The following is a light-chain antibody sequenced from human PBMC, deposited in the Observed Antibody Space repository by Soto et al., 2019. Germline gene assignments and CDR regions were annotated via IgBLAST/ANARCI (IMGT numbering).Light chain of an antibody. CDR3: QHFGTSSWT. CDR1: QSVSSN. J-gene: IGKJ1*01. V-gene: IGKV3-15*01. Sequence: EIVMTQSPATLSVSPGERATLSCRASQSVSSNLAWYHQKHGQAPRLLIYGASTRATGIPARFSGSGSGTEFTLTISSLQSEDFAVYHCQHFGTSSWTFGQGTKVEIK. CDR2: GAS.